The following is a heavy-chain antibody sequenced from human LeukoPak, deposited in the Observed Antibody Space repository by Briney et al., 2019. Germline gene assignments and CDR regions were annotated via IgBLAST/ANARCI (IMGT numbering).Heavy chain of an antibody. CDR1: GGSFSGYY. Sequence: PSETLSLTCAVYGGSFSGYYWSWIRQPPGKGLEWIGEINHSGSTNYNPSLKSRVTISVDTSKNQFSLKLNSVTAADTAVYYCGRARGYSYAFDNWGQGTLVTVSS. D-gene: IGHD5-18*01. V-gene: IGHV4-34*01. J-gene: IGHJ4*02. CDR2: INHSGST. CDR3: GRARGYSYAFDN.